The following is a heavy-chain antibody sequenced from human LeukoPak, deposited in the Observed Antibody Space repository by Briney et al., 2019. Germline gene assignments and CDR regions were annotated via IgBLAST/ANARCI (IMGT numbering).Heavy chain of an antibody. CDR1: GFTFSGFW. CDR3: ARILWFGESLLFDY. CDR2: IKQDGSEK. Sequence: GGSLRLSCAVSGFTFSGFWMSWSRQAPGKGLEWVANIKQDGSEKYYVDSVKGRFTISRDNAKNSLYLQMNSLRAEDTAAYYCARILWFGESLLFDYWGQGTLVTVSS. J-gene: IGHJ4*02. D-gene: IGHD3-10*01. V-gene: IGHV3-7*01.